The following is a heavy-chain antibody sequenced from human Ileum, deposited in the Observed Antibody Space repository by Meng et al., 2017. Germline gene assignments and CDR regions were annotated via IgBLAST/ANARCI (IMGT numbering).Heavy chain of an antibody. J-gene: IGHJ4*02. CDR1: GFTFSSYW. D-gene: IGHD3-3*01. CDR2: INSDGSST. V-gene: IGHV3-74*01. Sequence: EGRLGESGGGLVWLGGYRRLSLAASGFTFSSYWMHWVRQAPGKGLVWVSRINSDGSSTSYADSVKGRFTISRDNAKNTLYLQMNSLRAEDTAVYYCARGYDFWSGPDYWGQGTLVTVSS. CDR3: ARGYDFWSGPDY.